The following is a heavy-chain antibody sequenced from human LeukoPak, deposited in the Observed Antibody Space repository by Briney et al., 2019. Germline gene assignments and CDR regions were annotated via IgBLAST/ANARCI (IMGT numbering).Heavy chain of an antibody. CDR3: ARGPYPGSTFLDH. Sequence: GESLRLSCAASGFTFSNFEINWVRQAPGTGLEWVSYISIVDTTIDYADSVKGRFTISRDNAERSVYLQMNGLRAEDSAVYYCARGPYPGSTFLDHWGQGTLVTAFS. J-gene: IGHJ4*02. D-gene: IGHD3-16*01. V-gene: IGHV3-48*03. CDR1: GFTFSNFE. CDR2: ISIVDTTI.